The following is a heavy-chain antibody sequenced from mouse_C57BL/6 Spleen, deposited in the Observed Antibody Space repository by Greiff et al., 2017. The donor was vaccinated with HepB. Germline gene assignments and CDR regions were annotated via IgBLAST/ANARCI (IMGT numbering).Heavy chain of an antibody. CDR1: GYTFTTYP. CDR3: ARGDSSGWDAMDY. D-gene: IGHD3-2*02. CDR2: FHPYNDDT. V-gene: IGHV1-47*01. Sequence: VQLQESGAELVKPGASVKMSCKASGYTFTTYPIEWMKQNHGKSLEWIGNFHPYNDDTKYNEKFKGKATLTVETSSSTVYLELSRLTSDDSAVYYCARGDSSGWDAMDYWGQGTSVTVSS. J-gene: IGHJ4*01.